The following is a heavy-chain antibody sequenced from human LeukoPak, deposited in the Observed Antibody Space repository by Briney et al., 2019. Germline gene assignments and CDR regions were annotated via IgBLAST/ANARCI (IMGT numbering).Heavy chain of an antibody. CDR1: GYTFTGYY. CDR2: INPNSGDT. V-gene: IGHV1-2*02. D-gene: IGHD3-10*01. CDR3: ARGGVITLDY. J-gene: IGHJ4*02. Sequence: ASVKVSCKASGYTFTGYYMHWVRQAPGQGLEWMAWINPNSGDTHYAQRFQGRVTMTRDTSISTAYMELSSLRSDDTAVYYCARGGVITLDYWGQGTLVTVSS.